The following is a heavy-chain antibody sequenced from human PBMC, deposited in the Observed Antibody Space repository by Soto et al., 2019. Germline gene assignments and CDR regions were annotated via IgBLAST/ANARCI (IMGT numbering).Heavy chain of an antibody. Sequence: SETLSLTCTVAGGSISSYYWSWIRQPAGKGLEWIGRIYTSGSTNYNPSLKSRVTMSVDTSKNQFSLKLSSVTAADTAVYYCARGYCSSTSCYFGWFDPWGQGTLVTVSS. CDR2: IYTSGST. V-gene: IGHV4-4*07. CDR1: GGSISSYY. CDR3: ARGYCSSTSCYFGWFDP. J-gene: IGHJ5*02. D-gene: IGHD2-2*01.